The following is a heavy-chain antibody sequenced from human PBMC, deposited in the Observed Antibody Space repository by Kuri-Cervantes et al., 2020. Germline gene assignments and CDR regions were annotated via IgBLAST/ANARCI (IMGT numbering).Heavy chain of an antibody. Sequence: LSLTCAASGFTFSSYGMHWVRQAPGKGLEWVAVISYDGSNKYYADSVKGRFTISRDNSKNTLYLQMNSLRAEDTAVYYCARDRSYYCSSTSCPDDAFDIWGQGTMVTVSS. CDR2: ISYDGSNK. V-gene: IGHV3-30*03. D-gene: IGHD2-2*01. J-gene: IGHJ3*02. CDR1: GFTFSSYG. CDR3: ARDRSYYCSSTSCPDDAFDI.